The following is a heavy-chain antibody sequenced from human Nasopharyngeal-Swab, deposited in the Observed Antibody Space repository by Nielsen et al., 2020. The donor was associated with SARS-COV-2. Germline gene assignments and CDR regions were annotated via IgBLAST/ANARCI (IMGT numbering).Heavy chain of an antibody. Sequence: ASVKVSCKASGYTFSSYYMHWVRQAPGQGLEWMGIINPGGGSTTYALKFQGRVTMTSDTSTSTAYMELSSLRSEDTAVYYCARDLNPHYDILPGPFDYWGQGTLVTVSS. V-gene: IGHV1-46*01. CDR1: GYTFSSYY. CDR2: INPGGGST. J-gene: IGHJ4*02. CDR3: ARDLNPHYDILPGPFDY. D-gene: IGHD3-9*01.